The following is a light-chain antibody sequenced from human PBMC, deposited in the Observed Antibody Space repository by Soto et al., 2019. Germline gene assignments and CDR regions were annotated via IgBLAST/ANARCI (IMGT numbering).Light chain of an antibody. Sequence: QSVLTQPPSASGTPGQRVTISCSGSRSNIGSSSVNWYQQVPGTAPKLLIYSNNQRPSGVPDRISGSKSGNSASLAISGLQSEDEADYYCAAWDHRLNGPVFGGGTQMTV. V-gene: IGLV1-44*01. CDR1: RSNIGSSS. CDR2: SNN. CDR3: AAWDHRLNGPV. J-gene: IGLJ7*01.